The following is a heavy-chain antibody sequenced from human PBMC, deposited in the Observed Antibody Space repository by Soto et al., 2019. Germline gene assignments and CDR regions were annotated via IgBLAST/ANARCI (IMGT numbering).Heavy chain of an antibody. V-gene: IGHV4-4*02. CDR2: ISHSGST. Sequence: QVQLQESGPGLVKPSGTLSLTCVVSGCSIISNNCWSWVRQSPGKGLEWIGEISHSGSTNYNPSLKSRVTISIDQSKNQFSLKVRSVTAADTAVYYCTRDKSSTTYYARGMDVWGQGTTVTVSS. D-gene: IGHD3-3*01. J-gene: IGHJ6*02. CDR1: GCSIISNNC. CDR3: TRDKSSTTYYARGMDV.